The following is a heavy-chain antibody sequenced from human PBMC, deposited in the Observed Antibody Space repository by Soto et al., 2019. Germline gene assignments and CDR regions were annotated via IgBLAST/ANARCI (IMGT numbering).Heavy chain of an antibody. Sequence: QVQLQESGPGLVKPSETLSLTCTVSGGSISSYYWSWIRQPAGKGLEWIGRIYTSGSTNYNPSLKSRVTMSVDTSKNQFSLKLSSVTAADTAVYYCARGFGIAAADVHYYGMDVWGQGTTVTVSS. CDR1: GGSISSYY. CDR3: ARGFGIAAADVHYYGMDV. CDR2: IYTSGST. J-gene: IGHJ6*02. V-gene: IGHV4-4*07. D-gene: IGHD6-13*01.